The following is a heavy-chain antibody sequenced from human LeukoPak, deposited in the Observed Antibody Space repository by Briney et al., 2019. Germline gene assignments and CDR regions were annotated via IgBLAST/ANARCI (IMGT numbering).Heavy chain of an antibody. D-gene: IGHD3-16*01. CDR1: GFTFSSHW. J-gene: IGHJ4*02. V-gene: IGHV3-74*01. Sequence: PGGSLRLSCAASGFTFSSHWMHWVRQAPGKGLVWVSRINGDGSGTSYADSVKGRFTISRDNAKNTLYLQMNSLKAEDTAVYYCTRDIGDWGQGTLVTVSS. CDR2: INGDGSGT. CDR3: TRDIGD.